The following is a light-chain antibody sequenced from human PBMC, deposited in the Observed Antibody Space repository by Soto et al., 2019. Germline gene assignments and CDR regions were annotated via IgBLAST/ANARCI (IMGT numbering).Light chain of an antibody. CDR1: SSDVGSYNL. CDR2: EGS. V-gene: IGLV2-23*01. CDR3: CSYAGSSTWV. Sequence: QSALTQPASVSGSPGQSITISSTGTSSDVGSYNLVSWYQQNPGKAPKVMIYEGSQRPSGVSDRFSASKSGNTASLTISGLQAEDEADYYCCSYAGSSTWVFGGGTKLTVL. J-gene: IGLJ3*02.